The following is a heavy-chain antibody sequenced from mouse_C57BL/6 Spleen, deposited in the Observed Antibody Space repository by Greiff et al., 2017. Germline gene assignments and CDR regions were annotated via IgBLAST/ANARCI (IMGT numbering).Heavy chain of an antibody. V-gene: IGHV1-55*01. CDR3: ARRTDYGSSYLDY. CDR1: GYTFTSYW. D-gene: IGHD1-1*01. CDR2: ICPGSGST. J-gene: IGHJ2*01. Sequence: QVQLQQPGAELVKPGASVKMSCKASGYTFTSYWITWVKQRPGQGLEWIGDICPGSGSTNYNEKIKSKATLPVDTSSSTAYMKISSLTSEVSAVYYCARRTDYGSSYLDYWGQGTTLTVSS.